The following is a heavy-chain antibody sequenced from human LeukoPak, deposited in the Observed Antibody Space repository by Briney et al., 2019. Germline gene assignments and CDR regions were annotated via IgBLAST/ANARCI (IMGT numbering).Heavy chain of an antibody. Sequence: SETLSLTCTVSGGSISSSSYYWGWIRQPPGKGLEWIGSIYYSGSTYYNPSLKSRVTISVDTSKNQFSLKLSSVTAADTAVYYCARQALGAVAGTFDYWGQGTLVTVSS. CDR3: ARQALGAVAGTFDY. V-gene: IGHV4-39*01. CDR1: GGSISSSSYY. CDR2: IYYSGST. D-gene: IGHD6-19*01. J-gene: IGHJ4*02.